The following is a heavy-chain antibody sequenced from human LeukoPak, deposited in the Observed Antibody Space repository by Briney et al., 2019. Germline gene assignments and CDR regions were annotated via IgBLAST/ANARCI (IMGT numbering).Heavy chain of an antibody. Sequence: SQTLSLTCTVSGGSISSGSYYWSWIRQPAGKGLEWIGRIYTSGSTNYNPSLKSRVTISLDTSKNQFSLKLSSVTAADTAVYYCAVGGLAGDYWGQGTLVTVSS. CDR3: AVGGLAGDY. V-gene: IGHV4-61*02. CDR1: GGSISSGSYY. J-gene: IGHJ4*02. CDR2: IYTSGST.